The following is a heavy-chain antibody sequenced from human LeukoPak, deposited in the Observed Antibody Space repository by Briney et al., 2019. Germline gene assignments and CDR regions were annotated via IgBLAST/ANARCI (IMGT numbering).Heavy chain of an antibody. V-gene: IGHV4-39*07. Sequence: SETLSLTCTVSGGSISSSSYYWGWIRQPPGKGLEWIGSIYYSGSTYYNPSLKSRVTISVDTSKNQFSLKLSSVTAADTAVYYCARTLPSGANLVGVQHWGQGTLVTVSS. J-gene: IGHJ1*01. CDR3: ARTLPSGANLVGVQH. CDR1: GGSISSSSYY. CDR2: IYYSGST. D-gene: IGHD4/OR15-4a*01.